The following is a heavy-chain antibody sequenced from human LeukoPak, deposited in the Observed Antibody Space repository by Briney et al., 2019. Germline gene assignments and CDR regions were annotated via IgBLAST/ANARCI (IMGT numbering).Heavy chain of an antibody. CDR3: ARSREGSSSWPDAFDI. Sequence: GGSLRLSCAASGFTFSSYSMNWVRQAPGKGLEWVSSISSSSSYIYYADSVKGRFTISRDNAKNSLYLQMNSLRAEDTAVYYCARSREGSSSWPDAFDIWGQRTMVTVSS. D-gene: IGHD6-13*01. CDR1: GFTFSSYS. V-gene: IGHV3-21*01. J-gene: IGHJ3*02. CDR2: ISSSSSYI.